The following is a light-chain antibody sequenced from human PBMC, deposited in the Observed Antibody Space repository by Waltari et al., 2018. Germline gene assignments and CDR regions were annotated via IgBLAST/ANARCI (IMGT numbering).Light chain of an antibody. V-gene: IGKV1-NL1*01. J-gene: IGKJ3*01. CDR3: QQYYSTPRT. CDR2: EAS. Sequence: DIQMTQSPSSLSASAGDRVTITCRASQGITNYLTWYQQKPGEAPKRLIYEASSLESGIPSRFSGSGSGTDFTLTISSLQSEDFATYYCQQYYSTPRTFGPGTKVDIK. CDR1: QGITNY.